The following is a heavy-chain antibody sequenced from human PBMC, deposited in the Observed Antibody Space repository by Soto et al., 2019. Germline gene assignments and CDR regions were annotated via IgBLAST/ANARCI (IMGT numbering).Heavy chain of an antibody. CDR2: ISGSGIST. Sequence: PWGSLRLSCAASGFTFRSYAMSWVRQAPGKGLEWVSGISGSGISTHYADSVKGRFTISRDTSKNTLNLQMNSLRGEDTAIYYCAKVADSYGVLGAFDIWGQGTVVTVSS. J-gene: IGHJ3*02. CDR1: GFTFRSYA. D-gene: IGHD4-17*01. V-gene: IGHV3-23*01. CDR3: AKVADSYGVLGAFDI.